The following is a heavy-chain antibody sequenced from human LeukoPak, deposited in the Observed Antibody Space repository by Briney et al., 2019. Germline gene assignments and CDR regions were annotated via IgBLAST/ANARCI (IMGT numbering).Heavy chain of an antibody. CDR3: ARDNTVPLSIYYYYGMDV. CDR2: ISAYNGNT. Sequence: SVKVSCKASGYTFTSYGISWVRQAPGQGLEWMGWISAYNGNTNYAQKLQGRVTMTTDTSTSTAYMELRSLRSDDTAVYYCARDNTVPLSIYYYYGMDVWGQGTTVTVS. CDR1: GYTFTSYG. V-gene: IGHV1-18*01. D-gene: IGHD2-21*01. J-gene: IGHJ6*02.